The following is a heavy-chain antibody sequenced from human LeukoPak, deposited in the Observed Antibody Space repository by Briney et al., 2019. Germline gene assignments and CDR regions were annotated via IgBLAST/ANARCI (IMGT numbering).Heavy chain of an antibody. CDR2: IYYSGST. J-gene: IGHJ6*02. Sequence: PSETLSLTCTVSGGSMTSYYWSWIRQPPGKGLEWVGYIYYSGSTHYNPSLKSRVTISVDTSENQFSLKLSSVTAADTAVYYCARGQRQTVDIVATISSPYYYYGMDVWGQGTTVTVSS. V-gene: IGHV4-59*12. CDR3: ARGQRQTVDIVATISSPYYYYGMDV. CDR1: GGSMTSYY. D-gene: IGHD5-12*01.